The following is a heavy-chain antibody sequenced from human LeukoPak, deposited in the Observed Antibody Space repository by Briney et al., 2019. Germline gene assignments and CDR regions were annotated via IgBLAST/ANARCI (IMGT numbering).Heavy chain of an antibody. CDR1: GFTSSSYA. CDR3: AKDVWMSTVTTGYDC. D-gene: IGHD4-17*01. J-gene: IGHJ4*02. Sequence: PGGALRLSCAASGFTSSSYAMSWVRQAPGEGLEWGSAISGSGGGSYYADSVKGRFTISRDNSKNTLYLQMNSLRAQDTAAYYCAKDVWMSTVTTGYDCWGRGTLVTVSS. CDR2: ISGSGGGS. V-gene: IGHV3-23*01.